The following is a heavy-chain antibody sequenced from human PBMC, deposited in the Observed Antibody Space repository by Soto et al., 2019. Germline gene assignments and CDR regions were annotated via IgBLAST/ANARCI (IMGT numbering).Heavy chain of an antibody. CDR2: IIPIFGTA. CDR3: ARDRGPSSVYSPYWFDP. Sequence: QVQLVQSGAEVKKPGSSVKVSCKASGGTFSSYAITWVRQAPGQGLEWMGGIIPIFGTANYAQKFQARVTITADESTSTAYMELSSLSSKDTAVYYCARDRGPSSVYSPYWFDPWGQGTLVTVSS. D-gene: IGHD3-22*01. J-gene: IGHJ5*02. CDR1: GGTFSSYA. V-gene: IGHV1-69*12.